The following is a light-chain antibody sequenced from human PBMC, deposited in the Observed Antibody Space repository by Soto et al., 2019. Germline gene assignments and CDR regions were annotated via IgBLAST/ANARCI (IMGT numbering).Light chain of an antibody. V-gene: IGLV2-14*03. CDR2: DVS. CDR1: SSDIGGYNY. CDR3: STYTTSSTLV. Sequence: QSALTQPASVSGSPGQSITISCTGASSDIGGYNYVSWYQQHPGKAPKLMIHDVSDRPSGVSNRFSGSRSGNTASLTISGLQAEDGADYYCSTYTTSSTLVFGGGTKVTVL. J-gene: IGLJ2*01.